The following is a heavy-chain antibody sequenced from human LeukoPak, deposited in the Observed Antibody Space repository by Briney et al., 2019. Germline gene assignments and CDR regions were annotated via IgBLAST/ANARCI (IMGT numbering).Heavy chain of an antibody. V-gene: IGHV1-2*02. J-gene: IGHJ5*02. CDR2: INPNSGDT. CDR1: GYTFTGYY. D-gene: IGHD1-1*01. CDR3: ARGAGTTTWFDR. Sequence: ASVKLSCKASGYTFTGYYIHWVRQAPGQGLEWMGWINPNSGDTNYAQNFQGRVTMTKDTSTNTAYMELSRLKSDDTAVYYCARGAGTTTWFDRWGQGTLVTVSS.